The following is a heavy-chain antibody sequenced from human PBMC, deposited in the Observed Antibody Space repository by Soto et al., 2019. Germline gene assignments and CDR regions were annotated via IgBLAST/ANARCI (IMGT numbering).Heavy chain of an antibody. Sequence: QVQLQESGPGLVKPSQTLSLTCAVSGGSISSGGYYWSWIRQHPGKGLEWIGYIYYSGSTYYNPSLTTRVTISLDTSKNHFSLNLSSVTDADTAVYYCARDPNPVFDTWGQGILVTVSS. V-gene: IGHV4-31*11. D-gene: IGHD3-3*01. CDR3: ARDPNPVFDT. CDR1: GGSISSGGYY. CDR2: IYYSGST. J-gene: IGHJ5*02.